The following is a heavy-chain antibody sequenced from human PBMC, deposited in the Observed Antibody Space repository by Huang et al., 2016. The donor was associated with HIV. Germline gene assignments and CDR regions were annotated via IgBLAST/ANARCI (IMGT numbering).Heavy chain of an antibody. CDR2: IYPGDSDT. V-gene: IGHV5-51*01. Sequence: EVHLVQSGAEVKEPGESLKISCQASGYNFDRYWIGWVRQMPGKGLEWMGVIYPGDSDTRYDPSVQGQVTSSADQSINTAYLQWSSLKASDTAIYFCARQGLWLPPTDPFDYWGQGTPVTVSA. CDR3: ARQGLWLPPTDPFDY. CDR1: GYNFDRYW. D-gene: IGHD3-10*01. J-gene: IGHJ4*02.